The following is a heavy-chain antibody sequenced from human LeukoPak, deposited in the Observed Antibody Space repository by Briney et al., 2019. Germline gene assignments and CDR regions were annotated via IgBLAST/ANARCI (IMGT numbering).Heavy chain of an antibody. CDR1: GFTFSSYE. CDR2: INQDGSTK. V-gene: IGHV3-7*01. J-gene: IGHJ3*02. Sequence: GGSLRLSCAASGFTFSSYEMNWVRQAPGKGLEWVANINQDGSTKNYVDSVKGRFTISRDNAKNSLYLQMNSLRAEDTAVYYCARSGQWLDHDAFDIWGQGTMVTVSS. D-gene: IGHD6-19*01. CDR3: ARSGQWLDHDAFDI.